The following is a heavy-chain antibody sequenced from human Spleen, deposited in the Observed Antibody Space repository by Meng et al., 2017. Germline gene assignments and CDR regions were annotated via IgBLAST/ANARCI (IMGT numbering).Heavy chain of an antibody. Sequence: QLQLQESGPGLVKPSETLSLPCTVPGGSISSSSYYWGWIRQPPGKGLEWIGSIYYSGSTYYNPSLKSRVTISVDTSKNQLSMKLSSVTAADTAVFYCARHVGGGYEIGFDYWGQGTLVTVSS. CDR2: IYYSGST. D-gene: IGHD5-12*01. V-gene: IGHV4-39*01. CDR3: ARHVGGGYEIGFDY. J-gene: IGHJ4*02. CDR1: GGSISSSSYY.